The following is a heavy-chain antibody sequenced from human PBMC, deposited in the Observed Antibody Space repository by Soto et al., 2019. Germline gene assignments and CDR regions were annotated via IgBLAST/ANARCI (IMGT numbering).Heavy chain of an antibody. CDR3: AKGRFDVVTISPFDH. V-gene: IGHV3-30*18. J-gene: IGHJ4*01. Sequence: GGSLRLSCAASGFTFSSFGMHWVRQAPGKGLEWVAVISYDGTEEKYADSVKGRATVPRDNSKNTVYLQMNRLRGDDSAIYYCAKGRFDVVTISPFDHWGQGTLVTVSS. D-gene: IGHD3-3*02. CDR2: ISYDGTEE. CDR1: GFTFSSFG.